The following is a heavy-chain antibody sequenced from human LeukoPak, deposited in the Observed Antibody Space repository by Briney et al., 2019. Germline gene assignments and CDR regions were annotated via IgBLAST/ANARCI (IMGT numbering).Heavy chain of an antibody. V-gene: IGHV3-74*01. CDR3: ARDQMGSSDYYYYMDV. Sequence: PGGSLRLSCAASGFMFSGYWMHWVRQGPEKGLELVSRIDNDGNGIIYADSVKGRFTTSRDNAKNTLYLQMSSLRVEDTAVYYCARDQMGSSDYYYYMDVWGKGTTVAVSS. D-gene: IGHD1-26*01. J-gene: IGHJ6*03. CDR1: GFMFSGYW. CDR2: IDNDGNGI.